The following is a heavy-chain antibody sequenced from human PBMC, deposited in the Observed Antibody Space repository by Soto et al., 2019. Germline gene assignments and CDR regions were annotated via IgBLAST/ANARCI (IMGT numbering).Heavy chain of an antibody. CDR1: GYTFSNYG. CDR3: ARDRPPHLEWMSQRGWSDP. D-gene: IGHD3-3*01. CDR2: ISPYSGNT. Sequence: QVQLVQSRAEVRNPGASVKVSCKPSGYTFSNYGINWLRLAPGQGLEWMGWISPYSGNTNFAQTFKGRLSMTTDASTRTAYMELRSLTSDDTAVYYCARDRPPHLEWMSQRGWSDPWGQGTVVTVSS. J-gene: IGHJ5*02. V-gene: IGHV1-18*04.